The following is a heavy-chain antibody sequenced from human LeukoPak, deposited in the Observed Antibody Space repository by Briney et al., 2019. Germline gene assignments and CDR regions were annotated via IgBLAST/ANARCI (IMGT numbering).Heavy chain of an antibody. CDR1: GYSFTSYW. CDR3: ARAPTSVSNPYYFDS. Sequence: GESLKISCKGSGYSFTSYWIGWVRQMPGRGLECLGITYPGDYDTRYSPSSRGQVTISVDKSISTAYLQWTSLKASDTAIYYCARAPTSVSNPYYFDSWGQGTLVTVSS. V-gene: IGHV5-51*01. D-gene: IGHD4-11*01. CDR2: TYPGDYDT. J-gene: IGHJ4*02.